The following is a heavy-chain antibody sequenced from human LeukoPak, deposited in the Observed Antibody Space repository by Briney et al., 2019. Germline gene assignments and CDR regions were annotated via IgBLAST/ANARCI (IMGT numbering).Heavy chain of an antibody. D-gene: IGHD3-22*01. Sequence: QTGGSLRLSCAASGFTFSSYTMHWVRQAPGKGLEWVAMISYDGNNKNYADSVKGRFTVSRDNSKNTLYLQMNSLRVEDTAVYYRVRLFGSYYDSNRFLDPHFDSWGQGTLVTVSS. J-gene: IGHJ4*02. V-gene: IGHV3-30-3*01. CDR2: ISYDGNNK. CDR1: GFTFSSYT. CDR3: VRLFGSYYDSNRFLDPHFDS.